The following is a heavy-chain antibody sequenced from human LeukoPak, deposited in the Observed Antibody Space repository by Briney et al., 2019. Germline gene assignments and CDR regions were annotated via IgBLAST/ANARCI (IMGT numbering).Heavy chain of an antibody. CDR2: ITNDGSST. D-gene: IGHD5-12*01. V-gene: IGHV3-74*01. CDR3: ARDRVAQMAYYYYYGMDV. Sequence: PWGSLRLSCAASGLTFSSHWMHWVRQAPGKGLVWVSRITNDGSSTTYADSVKGRFTISRDNAKNMLYLQVNSLRAEDTAVYYCARDRVAQMAYYYYYGMDVWGQGTTVTVSS. CDR1: GLTFSSHW. J-gene: IGHJ6*02.